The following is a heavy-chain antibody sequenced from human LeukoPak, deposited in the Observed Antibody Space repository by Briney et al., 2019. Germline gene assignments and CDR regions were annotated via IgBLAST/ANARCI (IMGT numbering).Heavy chain of an antibody. J-gene: IGHJ4*02. CDR2: INPNSGGS. V-gene: IGHV1-2*06. Sequence: ASVKVSCKASGYTFIDYYIHWVRQAPGQGLEWMGRINPNSGGSNYAQNFQGRVTMTRDTSISTAHMELSRLRSDDTAVYYCARDLPSTSNWELDYWGQGTLVTVSS. CDR3: ARDLPSTSNWELDY. D-gene: IGHD7-27*01. CDR1: GYTFIDYY.